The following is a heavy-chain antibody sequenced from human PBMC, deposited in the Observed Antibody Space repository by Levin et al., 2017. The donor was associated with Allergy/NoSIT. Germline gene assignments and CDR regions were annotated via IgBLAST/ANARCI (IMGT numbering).Heavy chain of an antibody. D-gene: IGHD3-10*01. CDR1: GFTFSSYA. CDR2: ISYDGSNK. J-gene: IGHJ6*02. V-gene: IGHV3-30*04. Sequence: SCAASGFTFSSYAMHWVRQAPGKGLEWVAVISYDGSNKYYADSVKGRFTISRDNSKNTLYLQMNSLRAEDTAVYYCARSGVASRAYYGMDVWGQGTTVTVSS. CDR3: ARSGVASRAYYGMDV.